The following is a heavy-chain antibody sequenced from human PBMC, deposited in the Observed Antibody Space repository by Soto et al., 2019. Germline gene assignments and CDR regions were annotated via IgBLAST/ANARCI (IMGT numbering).Heavy chain of an antibody. CDR3: AREDDGGDRDYYGLDV. D-gene: IGHD2-21*02. CDR2: IHYSGSI. V-gene: IGHV4-30-4*08. Sequence: QVQLQQSGPGLVKPSQTLSLTCTVSGGSISYEYYHWTWIRQSPGKGLEWIGYIHYSGSIIYNPSFKRRVTLSVDTSKNQFSRQLSSVTAADTAVYFCAREDDGGDRDYYGLDVWGQGTTVTVSS. CDR1: GGSISYEYYH. J-gene: IGHJ6*02.